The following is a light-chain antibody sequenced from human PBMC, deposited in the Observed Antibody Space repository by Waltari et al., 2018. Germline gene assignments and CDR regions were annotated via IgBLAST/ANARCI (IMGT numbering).Light chain of an antibody. V-gene: IGLV2-23*02. CDR3: CSFAGSTTVI. Sequence: QSPLTQPASVSGSPGQSITISCPGTSSHFVGSNIRSWYQQRPGEVPKLRIYEVTKRPSGISNRFSASKSGNTASLTISGLQAEDEADYYCCSFAGSTTVIFGGGTRLTVL. CDR1: SSHFVGSNI. CDR2: EVT. J-gene: IGLJ2*01.